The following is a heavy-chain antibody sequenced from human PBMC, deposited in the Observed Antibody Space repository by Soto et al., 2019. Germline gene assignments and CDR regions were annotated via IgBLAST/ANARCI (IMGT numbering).Heavy chain of an antibody. Sequence: PGGSLRLSCAASGFTVSTSYISWVRQAQGKGLEWVSIIYSGGKTYYADSVKGRFVISRDNSKNTLYLQMNSLRVEDTAVYYCARMASLREWLVNAFDMWGQGTTVTVSS. CDR3: ARMASLREWLVNAFDM. CDR1: GFTVSTSY. D-gene: IGHD6-19*01. CDR2: IYSGGKT. V-gene: IGHV3-53*01. J-gene: IGHJ3*02.